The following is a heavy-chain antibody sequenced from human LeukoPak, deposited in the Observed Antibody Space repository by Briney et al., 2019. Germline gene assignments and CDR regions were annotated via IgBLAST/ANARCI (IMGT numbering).Heavy chain of an antibody. D-gene: IGHD3-10*01. V-gene: IGHV1-18*01. CDR3: ARQEVRGGSFDY. CDR2: ISAYNGNT. CDR1: GGTFSSYA. J-gene: IGHJ4*02. Sequence: ASVKVSCKASGGTFSSYAISWVRQAPGQGLEWMGWISAYNGNTNYAQKLQGRVTMTTDTSTSTAYMELRSLRSDDTAVYYCARQEVRGGSFDYWGQGTLVTVSS.